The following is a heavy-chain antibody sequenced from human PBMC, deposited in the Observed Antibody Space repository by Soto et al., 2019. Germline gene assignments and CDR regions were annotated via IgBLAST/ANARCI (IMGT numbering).Heavy chain of an antibody. CDR2: MNPNSGNT. CDR3: ARVMITFGGVIAVNWFDP. D-gene: IGHD3-16*02. V-gene: IGHV1-8*01. J-gene: IGHJ5*02. Sequence: APVKVSCKASGYTFTSYDINWVRQATGQGLEWMGWMNPNSGNTGYAQKSQGRVTMTRNTSISTAYMELSSLRSEDTAVYYCARVMITFGGVIAVNWFDPWGQGTLVPV. CDR1: GYTFTSYD.